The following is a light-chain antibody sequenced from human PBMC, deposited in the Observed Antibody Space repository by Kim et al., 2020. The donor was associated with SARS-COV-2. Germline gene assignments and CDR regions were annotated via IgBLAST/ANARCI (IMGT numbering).Light chain of an antibody. CDR1: SSDVGGYNY. CDR2: DVS. Sequence: QSALTQPASVSGSPGQSITISCTGTSSDVGGYNYVSWYLQHPGKAPKLMIYDVSKRPSGVSNRFSGSKSGNTASLTISGLQAEDEADYYCSSYTSSNTSVVFGGGTKLTVL. CDR3: SSYTSSNTSVV. J-gene: IGLJ2*01. V-gene: IGLV2-14*01.